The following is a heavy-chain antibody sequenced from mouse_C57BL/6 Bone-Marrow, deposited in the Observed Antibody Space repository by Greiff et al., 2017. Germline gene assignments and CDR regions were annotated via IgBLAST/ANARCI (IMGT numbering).Heavy chain of an antibody. D-gene: IGHD4-1*01. V-gene: IGHV14-2*01. J-gene: IGHJ4*01. CDR1: GFNIKDYY. Sequence: EVKLQESGAELVKPGASVKLSCTASGFNIKDYYMHWVKQRTEQGLEWIGRIDPEDGENKYAPKFPGKATITADKSSNKAYLQLSSLTSEDTAVYYCSLTGTFSYAMDYWGQGTSGTVSS. CDR3: SLTGTFSYAMDY. CDR2: IDPEDGEN.